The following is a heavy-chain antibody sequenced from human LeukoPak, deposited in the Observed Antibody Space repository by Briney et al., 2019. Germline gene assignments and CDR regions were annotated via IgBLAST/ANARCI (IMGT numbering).Heavy chain of an antibody. D-gene: IGHD3-10*01. Sequence: ASVKVSCKASGYTFTGYYMHWVRQAPGQGLEWMGWINPNSGGTNYAQKFQGRVTMTRDTSISTAYMELSRLRSDDTAVYYCAREAYYYGSGSSFDYWGQGTMVTVSS. CDR2: INPNSGGT. CDR1: GYTFTGYY. V-gene: IGHV1-2*02. CDR3: AREAYYYGSGSSFDY. J-gene: IGHJ4*02.